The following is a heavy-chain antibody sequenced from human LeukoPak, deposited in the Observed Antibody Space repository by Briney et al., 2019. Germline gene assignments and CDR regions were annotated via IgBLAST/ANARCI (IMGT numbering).Heavy chain of an antibody. CDR3: VREGYYGSGSPPSLYFDY. CDR2: TSSDLNVK. Sequence: GGSLRLSCAASGFTFRNYVIHWVRQAPGKGLEWVAVTSSDLNVKLYADSVKGRFTISRDNSRSTLYLQMNSLRPEDTAIYYCVREGYYGSGSPPSLYFDYWGQGTLVTVSS. D-gene: IGHD3-10*01. CDR1: GFTFRNYV. J-gene: IGHJ4*02. V-gene: IGHV3-30-3*01.